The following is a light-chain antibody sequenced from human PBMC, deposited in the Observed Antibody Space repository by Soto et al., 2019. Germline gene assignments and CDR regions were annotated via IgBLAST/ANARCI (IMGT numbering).Light chain of an antibody. Sequence: LTQPRSVSRSPGQSVTISCTGSSSDVGAYNFASWYQQHPGAAPKLLIHDVNKRPPGVPGRFSASKSGNTASLTISGLQAEDEADYYCCSYAGEYKYVFGSGTKVTVL. CDR1: SSDVGAYNF. CDR2: DVN. V-gene: IGLV2-11*01. CDR3: CSYAGEYKYV. J-gene: IGLJ1*01.